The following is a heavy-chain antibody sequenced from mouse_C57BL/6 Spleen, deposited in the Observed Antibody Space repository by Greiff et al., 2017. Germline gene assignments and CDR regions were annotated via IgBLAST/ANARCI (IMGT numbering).Heavy chain of an antibody. CDR1: GYTFTSYW. V-gene: IGHV1-64*01. D-gene: IGHD3-2*02. CDR3: ARLGYGIAY. CDR2: IHPNSGST. Sequence: QVHVKQPGAELVKPGASVKLSCKASGYTFTSYWMHWVKQRPGQGLEWIGMIHPNSGSTNYNEKFKSKATLTVDKSSSTAYMQISSLTSEDSAVYYCARLGYGIAYWGQGTLVTVSA. J-gene: IGHJ3*01.